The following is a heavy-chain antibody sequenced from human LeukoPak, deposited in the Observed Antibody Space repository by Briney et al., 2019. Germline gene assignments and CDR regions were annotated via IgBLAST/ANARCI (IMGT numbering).Heavy chain of an antibody. D-gene: IGHD4-23*01. CDR1: GFTFSSYA. CDR3: AKDSVWGGNPEYYFDY. Sequence: PGGSLRLSCAASGFTFSSYAMSWVRQAPGKGLEWVSAISGSGGSTYYADSVKGRFTISRDNSKNTLYLQMNSLRAEDTAVYYCAKDSVWGGNPEYYFDYWGQGTLVTVSS. V-gene: IGHV3-23*01. CDR2: ISGSGGST. J-gene: IGHJ4*02.